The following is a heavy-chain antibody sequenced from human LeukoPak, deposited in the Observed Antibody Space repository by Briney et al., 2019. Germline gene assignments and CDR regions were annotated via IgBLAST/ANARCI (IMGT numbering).Heavy chain of an antibody. CDR3: AKDNRRMVRGPFDY. CDR2: ISWNSGTI. D-gene: IGHD3-10*01. CDR1: GFTFSNYW. Sequence: GGSLRLSCAASGFTFSNYWIHWVRQAPGKGLEWVSGISWNSGTIGYADSVKGRFTISRDNAKNSLYLQMNSLRAEDTALYYCAKDNRRMVRGPFDYWGQGTLVTVSS. J-gene: IGHJ4*02. V-gene: IGHV3-9*01.